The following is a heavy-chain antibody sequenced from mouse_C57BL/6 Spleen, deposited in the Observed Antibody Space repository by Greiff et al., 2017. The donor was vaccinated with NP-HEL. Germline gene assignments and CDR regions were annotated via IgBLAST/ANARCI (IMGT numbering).Heavy chain of an antibody. J-gene: IGHJ2*01. CDR3: ARGITTVVPYFDY. CDR1: GYTFTSYW. Sequence: VQLQQSGTELVKPGASVKLSCKASGYTFTSYWMHWVKQRPGQGLEWIGNINPSNGGTNYNEKFKSKATLTVDKSSSTAYMQLSSLTSEDSAVYYCARGITTVVPYFDYWGQGTTLTVSS. CDR2: INPSNGGT. V-gene: IGHV1-53*01. D-gene: IGHD1-1*01.